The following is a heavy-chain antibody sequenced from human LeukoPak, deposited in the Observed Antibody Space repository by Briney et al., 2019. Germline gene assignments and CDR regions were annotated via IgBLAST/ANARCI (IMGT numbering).Heavy chain of an antibody. J-gene: IGHJ4*02. V-gene: IGHV4-34*01. CDR2: INHSGST. D-gene: IGHD3-22*01. CDR1: GGSFSGYY. Sequence: PSETLSLTCAVYGGSFSGYYWSWIRQPPGKGLEWIGEINHSGSTNYNPSLKSRVTISVDTSKNQFSLKLSSVTAADTAVYYCRYYDSSGYFLIEQDYWGQGTLVTVSS. CDR3: RYYDSSGYFLIEQDY.